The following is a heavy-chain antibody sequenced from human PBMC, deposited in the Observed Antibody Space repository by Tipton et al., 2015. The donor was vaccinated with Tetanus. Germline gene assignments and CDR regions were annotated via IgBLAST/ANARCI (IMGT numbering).Heavy chain of an antibody. D-gene: IGHD1-26*01. Sequence: SLTCSVSNGSLTVGGYYWSWIRQHPGKGPEWLGYIFYIGTTYYNPSLQSRISISADTSKNQFSLRLTSVTAADTAVYYCARGQAGGSYGGSFDYWGQGVVATVSS. CDR3: ARGQAGGSYGGSFDY. V-gene: IGHV4-31*03. J-gene: IGHJ4*02. CDR2: IFYIGTT. CDR1: NGSLTVGGYY.